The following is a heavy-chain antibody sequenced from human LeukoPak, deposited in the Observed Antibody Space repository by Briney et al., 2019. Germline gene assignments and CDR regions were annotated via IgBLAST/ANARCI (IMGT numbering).Heavy chain of an antibody. J-gene: IGHJ4*02. D-gene: IGHD5-12*01. CDR1: GGSLSSYY. Sequence: SETLSLICTVSGGSLSSYYWSWTRQPPPKGLEGIGYIYYSGTTNYNPSLTRRLTIPVDTSKNQFSLKLSSVTAADTAVYYCARAGWLRIFDYWGQGTLVTVSS. CDR3: ARAGWLRIFDY. CDR2: IYYSGTT. V-gene: IGHV4-59*01.